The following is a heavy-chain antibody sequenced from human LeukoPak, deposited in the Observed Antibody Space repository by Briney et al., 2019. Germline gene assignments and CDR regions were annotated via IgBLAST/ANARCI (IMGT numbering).Heavy chain of an antibody. J-gene: IGHJ4*02. V-gene: IGHV3-49*04. Sequence: SGGSLRLSCAASGFTFSSYSMNWVRQAPGEGLEWVGFIASETYGGTAEYAASVKGRFTISRDDSKSIAYLQMNSLKTEDTAVYYCTRDQTPYYWGQGTLVTVSS. CDR3: TRDQTPYY. CDR1: GFTFSSYS. CDR2: IASETYGGTA.